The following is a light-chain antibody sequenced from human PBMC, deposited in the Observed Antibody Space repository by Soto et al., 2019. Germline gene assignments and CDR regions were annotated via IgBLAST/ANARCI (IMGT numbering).Light chain of an antibody. CDR3: MQCTHFPFT. CDR1: QSLLHSDGKTY. Sequence: VMTQTPLSSPVTVGQPASISCSSSQSLLHSDGKTYLSWLQQRPGQPPRLLIYKVSNRFSGVPVRFSSSGAGTYFTLKISRVEAEDVGFYYCMQCTHFPFTFGGGTKVEIK. CDR2: KVS. J-gene: IGKJ4*01. V-gene: IGKV2-24*01.